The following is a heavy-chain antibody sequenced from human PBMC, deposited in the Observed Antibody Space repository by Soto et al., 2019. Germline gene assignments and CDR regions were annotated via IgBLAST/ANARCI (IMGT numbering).Heavy chain of an antibody. CDR1: GGSISSGGYS. V-gene: IGHV4-31*11. CDR3: AREDTAMVTDY. Sequence: PSETLSLTCAVSGGSISSGGYSWSWIRQHPGKGLEWIGYIYYSGSTYYNPSLKSRVTISVDTSKNQFSLKLSSVTAADTAVYYCAREDTAMVTDYWGQGTLVTVSS. CDR2: IYYSGST. D-gene: IGHD5-18*01. J-gene: IGHJ4*02.